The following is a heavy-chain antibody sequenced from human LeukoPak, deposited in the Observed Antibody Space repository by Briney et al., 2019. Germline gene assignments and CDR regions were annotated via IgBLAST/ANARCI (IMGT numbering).Heavy chain of an antibody. CDR3: ARQRVVVTGSAFDI. Sequence: SETLSLTCTVSGGSISSYYWSWIRQPAGKGLEWIGRIYTSGSTNYNPSLKSRVTISVDTSKNQFSLKLSSVTAADTAVYYCARQRVVVTGSAFDIWGQGTMVTVSS. V-gene: IGHV4-4*07. CDR1: GGSISSYY. D-gene: IGHD2-21*02. CDR2: IYTSGST. J-gene: IGHJ3*02.